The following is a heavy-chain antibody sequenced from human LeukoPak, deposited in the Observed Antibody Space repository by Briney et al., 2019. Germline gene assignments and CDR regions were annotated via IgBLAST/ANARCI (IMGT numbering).Heavy chain of an antibody. D-gene: IGHD3-22*01. V-gene: IGHV1-46*01. CDR2: INPSGGST. Sequence: ASVKVFCRASGYIFTLEYMHWVRQAPGKGLEWMGIINPSGGSTSYAQKFQGRVTMTRDTSTSTVYMELSSLRSEDTAVYYCARGYYEDSSGVIDYWGQGTLVTVSS. CDR3: ARGYYEDSSGVIDY. CDR1: GYIFTLEY. J-gene: IGHJ4*02.